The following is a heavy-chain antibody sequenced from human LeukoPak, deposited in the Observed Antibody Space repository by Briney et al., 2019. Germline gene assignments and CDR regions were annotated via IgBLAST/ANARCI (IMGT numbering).Heavy chain of an antibody. CDR2: ITSSSSYI. Sequence: GGSLRLSCAASGFTFTSYNMNWVRQAPGKGLEWASSITSSSSYIYYADSVKGRFTISRDNAKNSLYLQMNSLRAEDTAVYYCATVFPPIRTGYSSIWGQGTLVTVSS. J-gene: IGHJ4*02. D-gene: IGHD6-13*01. CDR3: ATVFPPIRTGYSSI. CDR1: GFTFTSYN. V-gene: IGHV3-21*01.